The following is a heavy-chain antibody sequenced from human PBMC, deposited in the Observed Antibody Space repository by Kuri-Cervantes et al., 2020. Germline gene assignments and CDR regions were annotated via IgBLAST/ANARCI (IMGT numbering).Heavy chain of an antibody. CDR3: TTSPPYVI. CDR1: GFTFSHAW. Sequence: GESLKISCAASGFTFSHAWMSWVRQAPGKGLEWVGRIKSKTDGGTTDYAAPVQGRFTISRDDSKNTLYLQLNSLKTEDTAVYYCTTSPPYVIWGQGTMVTVSS. V-gene: IGHV3-15*01. CDR2: IKSKTDGGTT. J-gene: IGHJ3*02. D-gene: IGHD3-16*01.